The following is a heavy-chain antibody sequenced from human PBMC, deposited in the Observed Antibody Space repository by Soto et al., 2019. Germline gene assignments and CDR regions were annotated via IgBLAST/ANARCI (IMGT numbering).Heavy chain of an antibody. CDR1: GFTFTSYW. D-gene: IGHD3-10*01. J-gene: IGHJ4*02. V-gene: IGHV3-74*01. CDR2: INGDGTYT. Sequence: EVQLMESGGGLVQPGGSLRLSCAASGFTFTSYWMQWFRQAPGEGLVWVSRINGDGTYTRYADSVKGRFTISRDNAKDRLYLQMHSLGDEDPAVSYCARERGPNYTDYWGQGTLVTVSS. CDR3: ARERGPNYTDY.